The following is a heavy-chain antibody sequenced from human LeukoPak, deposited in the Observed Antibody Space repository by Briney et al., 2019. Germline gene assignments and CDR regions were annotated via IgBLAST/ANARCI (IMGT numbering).Heavy chain of an antibody. Sequence: GGSLRLSCAASGFTFSSYEMNWVLRAPGKGLEWVSYISSSGSTIYYADSVKGRFTISRDNAKNSLYLQMNSLRAEDTAVYYCARLPSEGGWYDFDYWGQGTLVTVSS. V-gene: IGHV3-48*03. CDR1: GFTFSSYE. CDR2: ISSSGSTI. D-gene: IGHD6-19*01. J-gene: IGHJ4*02. CDR3: ARLPSEGGWYDFDY.